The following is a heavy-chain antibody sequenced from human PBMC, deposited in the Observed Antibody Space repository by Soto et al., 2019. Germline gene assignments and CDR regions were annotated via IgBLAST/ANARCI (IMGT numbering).Heavy chain of an antibody. CDR3: AKSGYCISTSCNSDAFDI. Sequence: GGSLRLSCAASGFTFSSYGMHWVRQAPGKGLEWVAVISYDGSNKYYADSVKGRFTISRDNSKNTLYLQMNSLRAEDTAVYYCAKSGYCISTSCNSDAFDIWGQGTMVTVSS. CDR2: ISYDGSNK. D-gene: IGHD2-2*02. J-gene: IGHJ3*02. CDR1: GFTFSSYG. V-gene: IGHV3-30*18.